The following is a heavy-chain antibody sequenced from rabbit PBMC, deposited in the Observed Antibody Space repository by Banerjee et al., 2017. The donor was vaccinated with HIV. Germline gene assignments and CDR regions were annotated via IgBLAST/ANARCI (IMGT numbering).Heavy chain of an antibody. D-gene: IGHD5-1*01. Sequence: QEQLEESRGELVKPEGSLTLTCTASGFSFSSSYYMCWVRQAPGKGLEWIACIYTGDGSTYYASWVNGRFTISKTSSTTVTLQMTSLTAADTATYFCARDDGSTIYIRHFNLWGPGTLSPS. CDR2: IYTGDGST. J-gene: IGHJ4*01. CDR1: GFSFSSSYY. V-gene: IGHV1S45*01. CDR3: ARDDGSTIYIRHFNL.